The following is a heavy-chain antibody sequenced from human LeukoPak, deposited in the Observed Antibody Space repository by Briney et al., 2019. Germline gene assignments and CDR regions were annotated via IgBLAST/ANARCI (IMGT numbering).Heavy chain of an antibody. V-gene: IGHV3-23*01. Sequence: PGGSLRLSCAASGFTFSSHAMSWVRQAPGKGLEWVSFIRGSSDVIEYADSVRGRFTISRDNSKNTVSLQLNNLRAEDTALYYCAKGQSASSTFDCWGQGTLVTVSS. CDR1: GFTFSSHA. CDR2: IRGSSDVI. J-gene: IGHJ4*02. CDR3: AKGQSASSTFDC.